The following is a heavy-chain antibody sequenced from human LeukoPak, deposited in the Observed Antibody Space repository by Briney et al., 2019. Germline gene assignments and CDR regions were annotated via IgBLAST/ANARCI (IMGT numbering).Heavy chain of an antibody. Sequence: GGSVSLSCTPSGLTFSIFCMLWVRHVRGKGRVWVSRIKSDGRTTTYADCVGGRFTISRDNAENSLYLQMSSLRAEDTAVYYCAGDPIEDGDLDYLDSWGQGTLVTVSS. J-gene: IGHJ4*02. V-gene: IGHV3-74*03. D-gene: IGHD2-21*02. CDR2: IKSDGRTT. CDR1: GLTFSIFC. CDR3: AGDPIEDGDLDYLDS.